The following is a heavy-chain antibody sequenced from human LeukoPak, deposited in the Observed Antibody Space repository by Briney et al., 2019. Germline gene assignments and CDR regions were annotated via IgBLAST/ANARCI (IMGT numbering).Heavy chain of an antibody. J-gene: IGHJ5*02. Sequence: SVKASCKASGGTFSSYAISWVRQAPGQGLEWMGGIIPIFGTANYAQKFQGRVTITADKSTSTAYMELSSLRSEDTAVYYCARELELRGWFDPWGQGTLVTVSS. V-gene: IGHV1-69*06. CDR3: ARELELRGWFDP. CDR1: GGTFSSYA. D-gene: IGHD1-7*01. CDR2: IIPIFGTA.